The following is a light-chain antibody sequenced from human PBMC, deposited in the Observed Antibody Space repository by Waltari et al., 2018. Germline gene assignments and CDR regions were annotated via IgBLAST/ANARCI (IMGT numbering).Light chain of an antibody. CDR2: WAS. Sequence: DIVMTQSPDSLAVSLGERATINCKSSQSVLYSLNNKNYLAWYQQKPGQPPKVLIYWASNPAVGGPYRFSGRGVGTDFTLPINSLQAEDVAVYYCQQYYGSPPRTFGQGTKVEI. J-gene: IGKJ1*01. CDR3: QQYYGSPPRT. V-gene: IGKV4-1*01. CDR1: QSVLYSLNNKNY.